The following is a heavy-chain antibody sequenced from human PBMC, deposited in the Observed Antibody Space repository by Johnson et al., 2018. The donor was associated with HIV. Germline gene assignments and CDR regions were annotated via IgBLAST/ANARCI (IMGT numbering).Heavy chain of an antibody. V-gene: IGHV3-43D*03. Sequence: VQLVESGGVVVHPGGSLRLSCETSRFTFDDYAMHWVRQAPGKGLEWVSLINWDGDSTYYADSVKGRFTISRDNAKNTLYLQMDSLGAEDTAVYYCAKDAAAAALRAFDNWGQGTMVTVSS. J-gene: IGHJ3*02. CDR1: RFTFDDYA. D-gene: IGHD6-25*01. CDR2: INWDGDST. CDR3: AKDAAAAALRAFDN.